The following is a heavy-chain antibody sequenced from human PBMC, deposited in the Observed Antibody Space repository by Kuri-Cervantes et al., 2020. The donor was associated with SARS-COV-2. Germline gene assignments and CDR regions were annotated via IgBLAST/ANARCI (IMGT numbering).Heavy chain of an antibody. D-gene: IGHD3-3*01. Sequence: ESLKISCAVYGGSFSGYYWSWIRQPPGKGPEWIGEINHSGSTNYNPSLKSRVTISVDTSKNQFSLKLSSVTAADTAVYYCARYFWSGYYTGWFDPWGQGTLVTVSS. V-gene: IGHV4-34*01. CDR1: GGSFSGYY. J-gene: IGHJ5*02. CDR3: ARYFWSGYYTGWFDP. CDR2: INHSGST.